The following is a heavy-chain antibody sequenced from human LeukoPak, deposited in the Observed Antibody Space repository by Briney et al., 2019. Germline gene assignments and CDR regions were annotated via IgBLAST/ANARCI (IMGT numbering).Heavy chain of an antibody. D-gene: IGHD3-10*01. J-gene: IGHJ4*02. V-gene: IGHV4-34*01. CDR1: GGSFSGYY. CDR2: INHSGST. Sequence: SGTLSLTCAAYGGSFSGYYWSWIRQPPGKGLEWIGEINHSGSTNYNPSLKSRVTISVDTSKNQFSLKLSSVTAADTAVYYCARHTYGSGSYYNLGSGLAFDYWGQGTLVTVSS. CDR3: ARHTYGSGSYYNLGSGLAFDY.